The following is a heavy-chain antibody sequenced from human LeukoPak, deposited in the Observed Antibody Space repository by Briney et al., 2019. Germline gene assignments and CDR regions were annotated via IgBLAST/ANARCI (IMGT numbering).Heavy chain of an antibody. D-gene: IGHD3-22*01. CDR2: IDPSDSYT. J-gene: IGHJ5*02. CDR3: AKDAWSDSSGYSLGELTES. V-gene: IGHV5-10-1*01. Sequence: GESLKISCKGSGYSFTSYWFSWVRQMPGKGLEWMGRIDPSDSYTNYSPSFQGHVTISADKSISTAYLQWSSLKASDTAMYYCAKDAWSDSSGYSLGELTESWGQGTLVTVSS. CDR1: GYSFTSYW.